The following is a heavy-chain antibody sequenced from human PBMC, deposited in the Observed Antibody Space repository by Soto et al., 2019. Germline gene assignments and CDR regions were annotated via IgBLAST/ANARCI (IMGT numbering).Heavy chain of an antibody. CDR1: GFTFSSYA. Sequence: EVQLLESGGGLVQPGGSLRLSCAASGFTFSSYAMSWVRQAPGKGLEWVSASSGSGGSTYYADSVKGRFTISRDNSKTTLSLQMNSLRAEDTAVYYCAKGSDYGDYGDWYFDLWGSGTLVTVSA. CDR3: AKGSDYGDYGDWYFDL. CDR2: SSGSGGST. D-gene: IGHD4-17*01. J-gene: IGHJ2*01. V-gene: IGHV3-23*01.